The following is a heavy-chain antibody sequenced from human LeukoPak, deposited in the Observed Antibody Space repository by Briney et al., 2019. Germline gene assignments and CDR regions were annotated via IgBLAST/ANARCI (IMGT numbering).Heavy chain of an antibody. V-gene: IGHV4-38-2*02. D-gene: IGHD3-10*01. Sequence: SETLSLTCTVSGYSISSGYYWGWIRQPPGQGLEWIGSIYHSGSTYYNPSLKSRVTISVDTSKNQFSLKLSSVTAADTAVYYCARDGSGSSRYYFDYWGQGTLVTVSS. CDR2: IYHSGST. CDR3: ARDGSGSSRYYFDY. J-gene: IGHJ4*02. CDR1: GYSISSGYY.